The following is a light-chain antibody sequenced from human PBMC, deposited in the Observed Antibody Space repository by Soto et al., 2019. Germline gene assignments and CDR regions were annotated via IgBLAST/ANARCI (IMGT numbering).Light chain of an antibody. CDR1: QSISSW. CDR2: DSS. Sequence: DIHITQSPSTLSASVGDRVSITCRASQSISSWLAWYQQKPGRAPKLLIYDSSSLESGVPSRFSGSRSGTEYTLTIGSLQPEDFATYYCQQLNGSPWTFGQGTKVDIK. J-gene: IGKJ1*01. V-gene: IGKV1-5*01. CDR3: QQLNGSPWT.